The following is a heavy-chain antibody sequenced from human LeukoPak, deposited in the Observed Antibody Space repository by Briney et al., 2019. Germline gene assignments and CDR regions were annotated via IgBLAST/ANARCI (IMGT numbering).Heavy chain of an antibody. CDR2: IWYDGSNK. J-gene: IGHJ5*02. D-gene: IGHD1-7*01. Sequence: PGGSLRLSCAASGFTFSSYDMHWVRQAPGKGLEWVAVIWYDGSNKYYADSVKGRFTISRDNSKNTLYLQMNSLRAEDTAVYYCAKAELPYSELDPWGQGTLVTVSS. CDR1: GFTFSSYD. CDR3: AKAELPYSELDP. V-gene: IGHV3-33*06.